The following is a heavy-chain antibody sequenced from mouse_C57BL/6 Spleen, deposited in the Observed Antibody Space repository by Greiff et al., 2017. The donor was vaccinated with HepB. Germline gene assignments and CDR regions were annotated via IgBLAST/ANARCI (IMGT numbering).Heavy chain of an antibody. V-gene: IGHV1-55*01. CDR1: GYTFTSYW. Sequence: QVQLQQPGAELVKPGASVKMSCKASGYTFTSYWITWVKQRPGQGLEWIGDIYPGSGSTNYNEKFKSKATLTVDTSSSTAYMQLSSLTSEDSAVYYCARSGTTVGPFAYWGQGTLVTVSA. CDR3: ARSGTTVGPFAY. CDR2: IYPGSGST. J-gene: IGHJ3*01. D-gene: IGHD1-1*01.